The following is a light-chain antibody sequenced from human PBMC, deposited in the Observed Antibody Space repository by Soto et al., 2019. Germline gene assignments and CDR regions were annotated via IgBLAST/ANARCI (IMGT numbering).Light chain of an antibody. V-gene: IGLV2-8*01. Sequence: QSVLTQPPSASGSPGQSVTISCTGTSSDVGGYNYVSWYQQHPGKAPKLMIYEVSKRPSGVPDRFSGSKSGNTASLTVSGLQAENEADSYWSSYPGSNAVVFGGGTKLTVL. CDR1: SSDVGGYNY. CDR3: SSYPGSNAVV. J-gene: IGLJ2*01. CDR2: EVS.